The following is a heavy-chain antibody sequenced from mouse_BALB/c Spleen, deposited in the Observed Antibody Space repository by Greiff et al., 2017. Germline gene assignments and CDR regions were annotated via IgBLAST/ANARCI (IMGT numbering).Heavy chain of an antibody. CDR1: GYSITSDYA. J-gene: IGHJ2*01. V-gene: IGHV3-2*02. Sequence: VQLKESGPGLVKPSQSLSLTCTVTGYSITSDYAWNWIRQFPGNKLEWMGYISYSGSTSYNPSLKSRISITRDTSKNQFFLQLNSVTTEDTATYYCARYDYDDFDYWGQGTTLTVSS. D-gene: IGHD2-4*01. CDR2: ISYSGST. CDR3: ARYDYDDFDY.